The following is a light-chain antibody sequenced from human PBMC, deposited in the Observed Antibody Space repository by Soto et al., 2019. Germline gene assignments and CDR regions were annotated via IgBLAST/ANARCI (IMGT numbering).Light chain of an antibody. CDR3: CSYADRYSLYV. J-gene: IGLJ1*01. V-gene: IGLV2-11*01. CDR2: DVS. CDR1: SSDVGGYNY. Sequence: QSALTQPRSVSGSPGQSVTISCTGTSSDVGGYNYVSWYQQHPGKAPKLMIYDVSKRPSGVPDRFSGSKSGNTASLTISGRQAEDEADYYCCSYADRYSLYVFGTGTKLTVL.